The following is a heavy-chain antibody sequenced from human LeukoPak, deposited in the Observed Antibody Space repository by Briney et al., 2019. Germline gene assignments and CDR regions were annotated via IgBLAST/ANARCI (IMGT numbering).Heavy chain of an antibody. J-gene: IGHJ3*02. CDR2: IYTSGST. Sequence: SETLSLTCTVSGVSISSYYWSWIRQPAGKGLEWIGRIYTSGSTNYNPSLKSRVTMSVDTSKNQFSLKLSSVTAADTAMYYCARGDLWFGENDAFDIWGQGTMVTVSS. CDR3: ARGDLWFGENDAFDI. CDR1: GVSISSYY. V-gene: IGHV4-4*07. D-gene: IGHD3-10*01.